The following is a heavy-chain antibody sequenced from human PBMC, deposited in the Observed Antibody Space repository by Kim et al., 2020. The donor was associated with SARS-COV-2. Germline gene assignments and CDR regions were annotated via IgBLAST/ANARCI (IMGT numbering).Heavy chain of an antibody. D-gene: IGHD6-13*01. V-gene: IGHV1-24*01. J-gene: IGHJ4*02. CDR3: ATSNARVFDY. CDR2: A. Sequence: AIYARKIQGRVSMTQDTSTDTAYMDLSSLRSEDTAVYYCATSNARVFDYWGQGTLVTVSS.